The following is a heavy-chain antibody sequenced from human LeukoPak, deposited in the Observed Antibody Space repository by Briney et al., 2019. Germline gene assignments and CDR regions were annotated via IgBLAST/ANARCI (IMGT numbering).Heavy chain of an antibody. D-gene: IGHD6-13*01. Sequence: SETLSLTCTVSGGSISSGGYYWSWIRQPPGKGLEWIGYIYHSGSTYYNPSLKSRVTISVDRSKNQFSLKLSSVTAADTAAYYCASLAAAGPDATFDYWGQGTLVTVSS. J-gene: IGHJ4*02. CDR2: IYHSGST. CDR3: ASLAAAGPDATFDY. CDR1: GGSISSGGYY. V-gene: IGHV4-30-2*01.